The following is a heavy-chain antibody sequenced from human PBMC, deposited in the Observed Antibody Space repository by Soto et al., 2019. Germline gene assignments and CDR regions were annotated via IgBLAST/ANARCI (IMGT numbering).Heavy chain of an antibody. CDR3: ARDLRTVTTSFFDY. V-gene: IGHV1-18*01. J-gene: IGHJ4*02. CDR2: ISAYNGNT. CDR1: GYTFTSYG. Sequence: ASVKVSCKASGYTFTSYGISWVRQAPGQGLEWMGWISAYNGNTNYAQKLQGRVTMTTNTSTSTAYMELSSLRSDDTAVYYWARDLRTVTTSFFDYWGQGTLVTVSS. D-gene: IGHD1-7*01.